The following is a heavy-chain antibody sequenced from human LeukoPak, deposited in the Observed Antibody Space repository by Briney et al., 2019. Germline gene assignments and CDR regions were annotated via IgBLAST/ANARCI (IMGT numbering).Heavy chain of an antibody. D-gene: IGHD6-19*01. J-gene: IGHJ3*02. CDR2: IRYDGSNK. CDR1: GFTFSSSG. Sequence: GGSLSLTCAVSGFTFSSSGMYWVRQAPGKGLEWVAFIRYDGSNKYYADSVKGRFTISRDNSKSTLYLQMNSLRAEDTAVYYCAQDLLGHWLVRSDGFDIWGQGTMVTVSS. V-gene: IGHV3-30*02. CDR3: AQDLLGHWLVRSDGFDI.